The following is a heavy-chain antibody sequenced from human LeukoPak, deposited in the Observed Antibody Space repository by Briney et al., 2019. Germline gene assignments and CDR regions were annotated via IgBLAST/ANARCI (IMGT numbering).Heavy chain of an antibody. CDR1: GYTFTSYY. J-gene: IGHJ4*02. CDR2: INPSGGST. Sequence: ASVKVSCKASGYTFTSYYMHWVRQAPGQGLEWMGIINPSGGSTSYAQKFQGRVTMTRDTSTSTVYMELSSPRSEDTAVYYCARAIISGTDTMVRGVIIDYWGQGTLVTVSS. D-gene: IGHD3-10*01. V-gene: IGHV1-46*01. CDR3: ARAIISGTDTMVRGVIIDY.